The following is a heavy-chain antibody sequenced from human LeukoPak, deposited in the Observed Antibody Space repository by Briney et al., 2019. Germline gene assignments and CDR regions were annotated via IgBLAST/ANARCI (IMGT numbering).Heavy chain of an antibody. CDR1: GYTFINYG. D-gene: IGHD3-22*01. J-gene: IGHJ4*02. Sequence: GASVKVSCKASGYTFINYGITWVRQAPGQGLEWMGWISCYNDNTKYVQKFQGRLTMTTDTSTRTVYMELRSLRADDTAVYYCARARDYNDSVFEEWGQGTLVTVSS. CDR3: ARARDYNDSVFEE. V-gene: IGHV1-18*01. CDR2: ISCYNDNT.